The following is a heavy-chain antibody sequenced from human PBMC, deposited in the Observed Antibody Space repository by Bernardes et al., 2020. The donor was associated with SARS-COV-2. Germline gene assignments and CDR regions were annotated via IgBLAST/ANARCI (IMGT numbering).Heavy chain of an antibody. CDR3: AKGHGDWYFYYKDG. Sequence: GGSLRLSCAAPGFSFSNYGMSWVRQAPGKGLEWLSGISGSGSHTYYIDSVKGRFTISRDNFKNTLYLQMDNLRDEDTALYYGAKGHGDWYFYYKDGWGKGTSVSV. J-gene: IGHJ6*03. V-gene: IGHV3-23*01. CDR1: GFSFSNYG. D-gene: IGHD3-9*01. CDR2: ISGSGSHT.